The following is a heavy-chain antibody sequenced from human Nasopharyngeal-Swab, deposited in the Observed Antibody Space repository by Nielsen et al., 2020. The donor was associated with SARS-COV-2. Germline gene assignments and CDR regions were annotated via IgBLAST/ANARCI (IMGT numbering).Heavy chain of an antibody. CDR3: ASITIFGVVIDY. CDR1: GYSISSSNW. Sequence: SETLSLTCAVSGYSISSSNWWGWIRQPPGKGLEWIGYIYYSGSTYYNPSLKSRVTMSVDTSKNQFSLKLSSVTAVDTAVYYCASITIFGVVIDYWGQGTLVTASS. V-gene: IGHV4-28*01. CDR2: IYYSGST. D-gene: IGHD3-3*01. J-gene: IGHJ4*02.